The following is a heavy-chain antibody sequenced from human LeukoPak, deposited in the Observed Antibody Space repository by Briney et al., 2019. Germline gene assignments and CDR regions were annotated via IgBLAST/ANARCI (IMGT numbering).Heavy chain of an antibody. CDR3: ARRRDGYNHALDY. D-gene: IGHD5-24*01. CDR2: INPNSGGT. CDR1: GYTFTGYY. Sequence: ASVTVSCKASGYTFTGYYMHRVRHAPGQGLEWMGWINPNSGGTNYAQKFQGRVTMTRDTSISTAYMELSRLRSEDTAVYYCARRRDGYNHALDYWGQGTLVTVSS. V-gene: IGHV1-2*02. J-gene: IGHJ4*02.